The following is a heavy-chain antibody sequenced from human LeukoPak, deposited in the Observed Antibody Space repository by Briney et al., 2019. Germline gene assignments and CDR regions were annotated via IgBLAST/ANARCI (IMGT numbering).Heavy chain of an antibody. CDR2: IFYSGTT. Sequence: SETLSLTCTVSGGSVSIGTYYWSWIRQPPGKGMEWIGYIFYSGTTNYSPSLKSRVTISVDMSKNQFSLKLRSVTAADTAVYYCARYPGLEGAGSKGAFDYWGQGTLVTVSS. J-gene: IGHJ4*02. CDR1: GGSVSIGTYY. D-gene: IGHD3-10*01. CDR3: ARYPGLEGAGSKGAFDY. V-gene: IGHV4-61*01.